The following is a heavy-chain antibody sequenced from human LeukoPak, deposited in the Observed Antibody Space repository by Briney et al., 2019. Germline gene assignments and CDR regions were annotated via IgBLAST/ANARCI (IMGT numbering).Heavy chain of an antibody. V-gene: IGHV1-69*13. J-gene: IGHJ3*02. Sequence: GASVKVSCKASGGTFISYAISWVRQAPGQGLEWMGGIIPIFGTANYAQKFQGRVTITADESTSTAYMELSSLRSEDTAVYYCARIASPYYDILTGYYIHDAFDIWGQGTMVTVSS. CDR1: GGTFISYA. D-gene: IGHD3-9*01. CDR3: ARIASPYYDILTGYYIHDAFDI. CDR2: IIPIFGTA.